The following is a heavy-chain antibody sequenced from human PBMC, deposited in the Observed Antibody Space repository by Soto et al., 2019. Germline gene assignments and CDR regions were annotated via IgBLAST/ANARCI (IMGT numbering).Heavy chain of an antibody. CDR3: ARHKSSGWYDGSHNWFDP. CDR1: GYSFTSYW. V-gene: IGHV5-10-1*01. CDR2: IDPSDSYT. D-gene: IGHD6-19*01. Sequence: GESLKISCKGSGYSFTSYWISWVRQMPVKGLEWMGRIDPSDSYTNYSPSFQGHVTISADKSISTAYLQWSSLKASDTAMYYCARHKSSGWYDGSHNWFDPWGQGTLVTVSS. J-gene: IGHJ5*02.